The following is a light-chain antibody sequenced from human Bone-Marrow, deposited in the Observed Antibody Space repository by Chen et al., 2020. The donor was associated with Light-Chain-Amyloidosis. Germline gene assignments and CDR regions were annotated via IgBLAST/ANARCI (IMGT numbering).Light chain of an antibody. Sequence: DVQLTQSPSSLSASVGDRVTITCQARQDITNYLNWYQQKPGRAPKLLIFDSSNMAGGVPSRFNGSGSGSTFSLTISSLEPEDVATYFCQQYDKLPLTFGGGTKVEIK. J-gene: IGKJ4*01. CDR2: DSS. CDR3: QQYDKLPLT. V-gene: IGKV1-33*01. CDR1: QDITNY.